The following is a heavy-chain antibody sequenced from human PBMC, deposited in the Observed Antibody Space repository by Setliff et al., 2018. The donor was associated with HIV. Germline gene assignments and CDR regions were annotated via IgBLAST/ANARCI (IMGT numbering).Heavy chain of an antibody. CDR3: ARAKTIGVAAVFFDP. Sequence: PSETLSLTCTVSGGSMNSDSYSWTWIRQPAGKGPELIGHIYVGGSVVYNPSLASRVTISMVPSKNQFSLDLSSVTAADTAKYYCARAKTIGVAAVFFDPWGQGRPVTVS. D-gene: IGHD3-3*01. CDR1: GGSMNSDSYS. V-gene: IGHV4-61*09. J-gene: IGHJ5*02. CDR2: IYVGGSV.